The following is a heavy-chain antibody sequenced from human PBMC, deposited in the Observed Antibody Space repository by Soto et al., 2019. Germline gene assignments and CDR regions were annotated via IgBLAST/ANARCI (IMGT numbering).Heavy chain of an antibody. CDR1: GGSISSSSYY. Sequence: QLQLQESGPGLVKPSETLSLTCTVSGGSISSSSYYWGWIRQPPGKGLEWIGSIYYSGSTYYNPSLKSRVTISVDTSKNQFSLKLSSVTAADTAVYYCAEGYHYARHDAFDIWGQGTMVTVSS. CDR3: AEGYHYARHDAFDI. CDR2: IYYSGST. J-gene: IGHJ3*02. D-gene: IGHD2-2*01. V-gene: IGHV4-39*01.